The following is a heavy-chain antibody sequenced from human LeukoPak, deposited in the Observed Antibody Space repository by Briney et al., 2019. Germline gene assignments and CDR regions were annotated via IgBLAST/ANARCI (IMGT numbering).Heavy chain of an antibody. D-gene: IGHD2-2*01. CDR2: IYYSGST. CDR3: ARGVVPAAIDYYYYMDV. Sequence: SETLSLTCTVSGGSISSSSYYWGWIRQPPGKGLEWIGSIYYSGSTYYNPSLKSRVTISVDTSKNQFSLKLSSVTAADTAVYYCARGVVPAAIDYYYYMDVWGKGTTVTVSS. V-gene: IGHV4-39*07. J-gene: IGHJ6*03. CDR1: GGSISSSSYY.